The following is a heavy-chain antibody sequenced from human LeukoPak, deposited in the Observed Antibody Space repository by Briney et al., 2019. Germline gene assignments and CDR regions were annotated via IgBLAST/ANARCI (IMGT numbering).Heavy chain of an antibody. Sequence: GGSLRLSCAASGFTFSSYAMSWVRQAPGKGLEWVSAISGSGGSTYYADSVKGRFTISRDISKNTLYLQMNSLRAEDTAVYYCARGSGSYYWFDYWGQGTLVTVSS. V-gene: IGHV3-23*01. CDR1: GFTFSSYA. D-gene: IGHD1-26*01. CDR2: ISGSGGST. CDR3: ARGSGSYYWFDY. J-gene: IGHJ4*02.